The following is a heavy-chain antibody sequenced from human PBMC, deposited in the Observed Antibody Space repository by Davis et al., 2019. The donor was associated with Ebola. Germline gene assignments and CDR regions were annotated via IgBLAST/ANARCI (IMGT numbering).Heavy chain of an antibody. D-gene: IGHD1-1*01. CDR1: GFTVSNAW. Sequence: GESLKISCAASGFTVSNAWMSRVRQAPGKGLEWVGRIKSITDGGTTDYAAPVKGRFTISRDDSRDTLYLQMNSLKTEDTAVYYCTTGWKFDPWGQGTLVTVSS. CDR3: TTGWKFDP. J-gene: IGHJ5*02. V-gene: IGHV3-15*01. CDR2: IKSITDGGTT.